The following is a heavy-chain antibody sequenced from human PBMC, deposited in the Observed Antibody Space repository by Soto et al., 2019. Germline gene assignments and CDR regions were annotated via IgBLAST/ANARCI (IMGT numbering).Heavy chain of an antibody. V-gene: IGHV4-61*01. D-gene: IGHD7-27*01. CDR1: GGSVSSGSYY. CDR3: ARAELGYYYYGMDV. Sequence: TSETLSLTCTVSGGSVSSGSYYWSWIRQPPGKGLEWIGYIYYSGGTNYNPSLKSRVTISVDTSKNQFSLKLSSVTAADTAVYYCARAELGYYYYGMDVWGQGTTVTVSS. J-gene: IGHJ6*02. CDR2: IYYSGGT.